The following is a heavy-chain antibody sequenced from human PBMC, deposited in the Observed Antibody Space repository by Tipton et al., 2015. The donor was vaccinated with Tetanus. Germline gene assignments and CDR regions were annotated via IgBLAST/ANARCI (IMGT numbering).Heavy chain of an antibody. Sequence: QLVQSGAEVKKPGSSVKVSCKASGGTFSSYAISWVRQAPGQGLEWMGGIIPIFGTANYAQKFQGRVTITADKSTSTAYMELSSLRSEDTAVYYCARGSRRLRFLEWSPFDYWGQGTLVTVSS. CDR2: IIPIFGTA. CDR3: ARGSRRLRFLEWSPFDY. J-gene: IGHJ4*02. CDR1: GGTFSSYA. D-gene: IGHD3-3*01. V-gene: IGHV1-69*06.